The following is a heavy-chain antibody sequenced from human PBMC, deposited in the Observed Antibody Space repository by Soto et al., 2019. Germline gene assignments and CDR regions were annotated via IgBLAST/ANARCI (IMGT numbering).Heavy chain of an antibody. J-gene: IGHJ4*02. CDR2: VSAYNGNT. V-gene: IGHV1-18*01. D-gene: IGHD6-13*01. Sequence: QVQLVQSGAEVKKPGASMKISCKASGFTFTSYGIIWVRQAPGQGLEWTGWVSAYNGNTHYAQKLQGRVTMTTDTSTATAYMELRSLRSDDTAVYYCSRGGSSWQPHADWWGQGTLVNVSS. CDR3: SRGGSSWQPHADW. CDR1: GFTFTSYG.